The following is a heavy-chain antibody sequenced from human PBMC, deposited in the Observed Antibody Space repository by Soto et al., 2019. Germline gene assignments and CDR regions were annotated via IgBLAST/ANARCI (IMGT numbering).Heavy chain of an antibody. CDR3: ARVEAVRGVIGSGMDV. V-gene: IGHV1-69*01. CDR2: IIPIFGTA. J-gene: IGHJ6*02. D-gene: IGHD3-10*01. Sequence: QVQLVQSGAEVKKPGSSVKVSCKASGGTFSSYAISWVRQAPGQGLEWMGGIIPIFGTANYAQKFQGIVTITADESTSTAYMELSSLRSEDTAVYYCARVEAVRGVIGSGMDVWGQGTTVTVSS. CDR1: GGTFSSYA.